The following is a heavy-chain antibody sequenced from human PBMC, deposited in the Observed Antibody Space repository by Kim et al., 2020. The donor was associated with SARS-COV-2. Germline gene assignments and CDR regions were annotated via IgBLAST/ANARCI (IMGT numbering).Heavy chain of an antibody. V-gene: IGHV1-46*01. J-gene: IGHJ5*02. D-gene: IGHD6-19*01. Sequence: FQGRVTMTRDTSTSTVYMELSSLRSEDTAVYYCARDIAVAGARTCNWFDPWGQGTLVTVSS. CDR3: ARDIAVAGARTCNWFDP.